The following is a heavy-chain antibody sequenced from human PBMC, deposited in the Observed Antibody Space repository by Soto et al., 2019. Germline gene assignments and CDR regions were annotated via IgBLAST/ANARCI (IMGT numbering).Heavy chain of an antibody. CDR1: GFTFSNAW. CDR2: IKSKTDGGTT. Sequence: PGGSLRLSCAASGFTFSNAWMNWVRQAPGKGLEWVGRIKSKTDGGTTDYAAPVKGRFTISRDDSKNTLYLQMNSLKTEDTAVYYCTTLSDIVLVPAAISWFDPWGQGTLVTVSS. J-gene: IGHJ5*02. D-gene: IGHD2-2*01. V-gene: IGHV3-15*07. CDR3: TTLSDIVLVPAAISWFDP.